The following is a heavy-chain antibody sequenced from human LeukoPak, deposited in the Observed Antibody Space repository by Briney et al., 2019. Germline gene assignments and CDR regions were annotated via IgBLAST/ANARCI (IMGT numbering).Heavy chain of an antibody. Sequence: GGSLRLSCAASGLTFSSYAMSSVRHAPGKGLEWVSAISGSGGRTYYADSVKGRFTISRDNSKNTLYLQMNSLRAEDTAVYYCAIHITFGGVIVYWGQGTLVTVS. V-gene: IGHV3-23*01. CDR3: AIHITFGGVIVY. CDR1: GLTFSSYA. D-gene: IGHD3-16*02. J-gene: IGHJ4*02. CDR2: ISGSGGRT.